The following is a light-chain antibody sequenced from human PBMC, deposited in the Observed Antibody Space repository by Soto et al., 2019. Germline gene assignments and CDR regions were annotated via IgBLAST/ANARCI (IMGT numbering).Light chain of an antibody. CDR2: VAS. V-gene: IGKV1-39*01. Sequence: DIQMTQSPSSLSASVGDRVIITCRASQSVGTYVSWYQQKQGKAPKLLINVASTLKIGVPSRFSGSGSGTDFTLAISSLQPEDFATYYCQQSSSTPHTFGGGTRVEIK. CDR3: QQSSSTPHT. CDR1: QSVGTY. J-gene: IGKJ4*01.